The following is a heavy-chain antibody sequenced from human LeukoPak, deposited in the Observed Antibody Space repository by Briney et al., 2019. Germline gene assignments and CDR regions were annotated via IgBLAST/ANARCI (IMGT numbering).Heavy chain of an antibody. CDR2: ISGGGGST. J-gene: IGHJ6*02. CDR1: GFTFSSYA. D-gene: IGHD3-3*01. CDR3: AKGYDFWSGNGMDV. Sequence: GGSLRLSCAASGFTFSSYAMSWVRQAPGKGLEWVSAISGGGGSTYYADSVKGRFTISRDNSESTLYLQINSPRAEDTAAYYCAKGYDFWSGNGMDVWGQGTTVTVSS. V-gene: IGHV3-23*01.